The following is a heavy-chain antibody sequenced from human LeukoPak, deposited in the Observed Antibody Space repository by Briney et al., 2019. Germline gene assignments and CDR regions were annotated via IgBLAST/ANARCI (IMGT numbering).Heavy chain of an antibody. J-gene: IGHJ5*02. V-gene: IGHV3-30*02. CDR1: GFTLTSTG. CDR2: MHYDGRNI. Sequence: GSLRLSCAMSGFTLTSTGMHWVRQAPGKGLEWVAFMHYDGRNILYADSVKGRFSISTDNSKNMVYLQMSSLRAEDTAVYYCAKVTMGDVWFDPWGQRTLVSVSS. CDR3: AKVTMGDVWFDP. D-gene: IGHD3-16*01.